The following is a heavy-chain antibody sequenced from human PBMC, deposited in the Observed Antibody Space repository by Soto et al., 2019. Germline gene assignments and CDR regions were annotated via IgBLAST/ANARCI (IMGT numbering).Heavy chain of an antibody. J-gene: IGHJ6*02. V-gene: IGHV3-30-3*01. D-gene: IGHD2-15*01. CDR1: GFTFSSYA. CDR2: ISYDGSNK. Sequence: SLRLSCAASGFTFSSYAMHWVRQAPGKGLEWVAVISYDGSNKYYADSVRGRFTISRDNSKNTLYLQMNSLRAEDTAVYYCARASQLGYCSGGSCPAGYYYGMDVWGQGTTVTVSS. CDR3: ARASQLGYCSGGSCPAGYYYGMDV.